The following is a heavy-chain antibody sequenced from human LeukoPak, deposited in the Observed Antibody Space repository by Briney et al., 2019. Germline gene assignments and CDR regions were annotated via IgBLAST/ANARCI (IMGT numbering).Heavy chain of an antibody. CDR3: VKDETYSSSWLHYDY. D-gene: IGHD6-13*01. CDR1: GFTFSSYG. CDR2: IRYDGSNK. V-gene: IGHV3-30*02. Sequence: GGSLRLSCAASGFTFSSYGMHWVRQAPGKGLEWVAFIRYDGSNKYYADSVKGRFTVSRDNSKDTLYLQMSSLSTEDTAVYYCVKDETYSSSWLHYDYWGQGTLVTVSS. J-gene: IGHJ4*02.